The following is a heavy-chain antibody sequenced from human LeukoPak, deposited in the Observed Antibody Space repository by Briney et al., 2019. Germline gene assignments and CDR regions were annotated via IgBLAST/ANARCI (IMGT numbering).Heavy chain of an antibody. V-gene: IGHV4-34*01. CDR2: INHSGST. Sequence: SETLSLTCAVYGGSFSGYYWSWIRQPPGKGLEWIGEINHSGSTNYNPSLKSRVTISVDTSKNQFSLKLSSVTAADTAVYYRARAGAWSRRYYYYYMDVWGKGTTVTVSS. CDR3: ARAGAWSRRYYYYYMDV. J-gene: IGHJ6*03. D-gene: IGHD3-3*01. CDR1: GGSFSGYY.